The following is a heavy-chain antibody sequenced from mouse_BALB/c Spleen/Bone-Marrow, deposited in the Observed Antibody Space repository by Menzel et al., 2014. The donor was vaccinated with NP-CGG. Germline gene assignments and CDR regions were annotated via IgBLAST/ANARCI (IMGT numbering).Heavy chain of an antibody. V-gene: IGHV14-3*02. CDR2: IDPANGNT. CDR1: GFNIKDTY. CDR3: AGYYYGSSYAMDY. J-gene: IGHJ4*01. Sequence: VQLKESGAELVKPGASVKLSCTASGFNIKDTYMHWVKQRPEQGLEWIGRIDPANGNTKYDPKFQGKATITADTSSNTAYLQLSSLTSEDTAVYYCAGYYYGSSYAMDYWGQGTSVTVSS. D-gene: IGHD1-1*01.